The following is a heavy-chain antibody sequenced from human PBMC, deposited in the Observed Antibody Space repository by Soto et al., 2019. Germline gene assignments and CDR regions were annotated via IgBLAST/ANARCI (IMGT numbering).Heavy chain of an antibody. Sequence: SETLSHPCGVYGGSFSGYYWRWIRQTPGKGLEWIGEINHSGSTNYNPSLKSRVTISVDTSKNQFSLKLSSVTAADTAVYYCARVLGHYYYYGMDVWGQGTTVTVSS. V-gene: IGHV4-34*01. J-gene: IGHJ6*02. CDR1: GGSFSGYY. CDR2: INHSGST. D-gene: IGHD7-27*01. CDR3: ARVLGHYYYYGMDV.